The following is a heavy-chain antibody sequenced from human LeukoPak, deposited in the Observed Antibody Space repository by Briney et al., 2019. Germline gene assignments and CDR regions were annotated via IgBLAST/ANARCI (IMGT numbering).Heavy chain of an antibody. V-gene: IGHV4-34*01. J-gene: IGHJ4*02. CDR2: INHSGST. CDR1: GGSFSGYY. D-gene: IGHD4-11*01. CDR3: ATSTKVVRPDSWDS. Sequence: SETLSLTCAVYGGSFSGYYWSWIRQPPGKGLEWIGEINHSGSTNYNPSLKSRVTMTIDTSKKEVSLKLTSVTAADTSIYFCATSTKVVRPDSWDSWGQGTLVSVSS.